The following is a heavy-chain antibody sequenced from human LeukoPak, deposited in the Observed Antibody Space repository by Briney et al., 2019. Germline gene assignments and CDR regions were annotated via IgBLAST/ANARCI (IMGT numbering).Heavy chain of an antibody. Sequence: GGSLRLSCAASGFTFNNYWMTWVCQAPGKGLEWVANIKQDGSDKYYVDSVKGRFIISRDTAKNSLYLQMNSLRAEDTAVYYCARDSIPGYDSSGYMVAFDLWGQGTMVTVSS. CDR3: ARDSIPGYDSSGYMVAFDL. D-gene: IGHD3-22*01. CDR2: IKQDGSDK. CDR1: GFTFNNYW. J-gene: IGHJ3*01. V-gene: IGHV3-7*05.